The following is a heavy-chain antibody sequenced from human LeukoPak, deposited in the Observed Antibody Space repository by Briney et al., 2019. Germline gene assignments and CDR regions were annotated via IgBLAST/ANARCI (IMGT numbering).Heavy chain of an antibody. CDR1: GGTFSSYA. CDR3: AVYSSSWSQVFDY. CDR2: IIPIFGTA. D-gene: IGHD6-13*01. Sequence: SVKVSCKASGGTFSSYAISWVRQAPGQGLEWMGGIIPIFGTANYAQKFQGRVTITADESTSTAYMELSSLRSEDTAVYYCAVYSSSWSQVFDYWGQGTLVTVSS. V-gene: IGHV1-69*01. J-gene: IGHJ4*02.